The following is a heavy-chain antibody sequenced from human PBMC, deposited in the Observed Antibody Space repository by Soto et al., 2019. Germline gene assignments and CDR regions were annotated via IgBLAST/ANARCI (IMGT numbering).Heavy chain of an antibody. J-gene: IGHJ6*02. CDR3: AKVLSGSYYVDYYYGMDV. CDR1: GFTFSSYA. D-gene: IGHD1-26*01. V-gene: IGHV3-23*01. Sequence: SLRLSCAASGFTFSSYAMSWVRQAPGKGLEWVSAISGSGGSTYYADSVKGRFTISRDNSKNTLYLQMNSLRAEDTAVYYCAKVLSGSYYVDYYYGMDVWGQGTTVTVS. CDR2: ISGSGGST.